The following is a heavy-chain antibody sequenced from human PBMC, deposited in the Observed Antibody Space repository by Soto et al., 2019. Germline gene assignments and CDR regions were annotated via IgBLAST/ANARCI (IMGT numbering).Heavy chain of an antibody. CDR3: ARHGEDGQTQLLLNWFYX. V-gene: IGHV5-51*01. CDR1: GYNFPDYW. J-gene: IGHJ5*02. D-gene: IGHD2-15*01. Sequence: GEALKISWKGLGYNFPDYWIAWVRQMPGKGLEYMVIIYPGDSDTRYRPSFQGQVTISADKSISTAYLQWNSLEASDTAMYYCARHGEDGQTQLLLNWFYXWGQGTLFTVSX. CDR2: IYPGDSDT.